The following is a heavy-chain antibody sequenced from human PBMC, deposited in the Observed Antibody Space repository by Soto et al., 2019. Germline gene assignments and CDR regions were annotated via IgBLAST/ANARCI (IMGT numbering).Heavy chain of an antibody. CDR3: ARAGEFWGGKGPVYYMDV. Sequence: GASVKVSCKASGYTFTSYGISWVRQAPGQGLEWMGWISAYNGNTNYAQKLQGRVTMTTDTSTSTAYMELRSLRSDDTAVYYCARAGEFWGGKGPVYYMDVWGKGTTVTVPS. V-gene: IGHV1-18*01. J-gene: IGHJ6*03. CDR2: ISAYNGNT. D-gene: IGHD3-3*01. CDR1: GYTFTSYG.